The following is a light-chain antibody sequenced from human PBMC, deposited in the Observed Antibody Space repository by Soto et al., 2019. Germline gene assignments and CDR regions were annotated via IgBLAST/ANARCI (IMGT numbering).Light chain of an antibody. CDR3: QHLGYPQWT. Sequence: ELVLTQSPGTLSLSPGDSAALSCKASQIGSGNYLSWYQQKSGQAPRLLIYATSTRAPGIPDRFSGSGSATDFSLIISRLEPEDSAVYYCQHLGYPQWTFGRWTKVDI. CDR1: QIGSGNY. J-gene: IGKJ1*01. V-gene: IGKV3-20*01. CDR2: ATS.